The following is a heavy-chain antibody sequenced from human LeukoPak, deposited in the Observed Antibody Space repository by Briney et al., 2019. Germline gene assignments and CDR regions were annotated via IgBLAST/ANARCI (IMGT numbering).Heavy chain of an antibody. CDR1: GFTFISDS. Sequence: GGSLRLSCVDSGFTFISDSMHWVREAPGKGIAWVAIISYDGSHKYYADAVKGRFTISRYNSKNTLYLQRNSLRPEDTAVYHCARDVASRPDYWGQGTLVTISS. J-gene: IGHJ4*02. D-gene: IGHD6-6*01. CDR2: ISYDGSHK. V-gene: IGHV3-30*01. CDR3: ARDVASRPDY.